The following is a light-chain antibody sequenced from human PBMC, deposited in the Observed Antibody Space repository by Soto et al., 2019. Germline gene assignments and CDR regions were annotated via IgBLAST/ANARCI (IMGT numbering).Light chain of an antibody. Sequence: QSVLTQPPSVSGAPGQTITISCTGSSANIGAGYDVHWYQQFPGTAPKLLIHGNNDRPSGVSDRFSASKSGTSASLAITGLQAEDEADYYCATWDDSLDVHVFGTGTKVTVL. V-gene: IGLV1-40*01. CDR2: GNN. J-gene: IGLJ1*01. CDR1: SANIGAGYD. CDR3: ATWDDSLDVHV.